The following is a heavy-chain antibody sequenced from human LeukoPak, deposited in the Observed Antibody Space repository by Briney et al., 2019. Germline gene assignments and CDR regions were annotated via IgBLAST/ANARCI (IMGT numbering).Heavy chain of an antibody. V-gene: IGHV1-46*01. CDR2: INPSGGST. D-gene: IGHD6-13*01. CDR1: GYTFTSYY. CDR3: SSSWYNNPLHD. J-gene: IGHJ4*02. Sequence: ASVKVSCKASGYTFTSYYMHWVRQAPGQGLEWMGIINPSGGSTSYAQKFQGRVTMTRDTSTSTAYMELSSLRSEDTAVYYCSSSWYNNPLHDWGQGTLVTVSS.